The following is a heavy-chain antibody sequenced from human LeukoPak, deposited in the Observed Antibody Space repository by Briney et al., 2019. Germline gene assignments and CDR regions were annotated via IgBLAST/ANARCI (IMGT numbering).Heavy chain of an antibody. Sequence: GASVKVSCKASGGTLSSYAISWVRQAPGQGLEWTGKIIPILGIANYAQKFQGRVTITADKSTSTAYMELSSLRSEDTAVYYCARTTETYDSSGYSYWGQGTLVTVSS. D-gene: IGHD3-22*01. V-gene: IGHV1-69*04. J-gene: IGHJ4*02. CDR3: ARTTETYDSSGYSY. CDR2: IIPILGIA. CDR1: GGTLSSYA.